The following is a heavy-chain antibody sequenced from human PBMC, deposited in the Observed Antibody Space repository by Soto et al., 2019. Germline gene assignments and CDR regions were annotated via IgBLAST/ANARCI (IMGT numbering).Heavy chain of an antibody. CDR3: ARDKLRRGVITSYYGMDV. V-gene: IGHV1-3*05. CDR1: GYSFTGNA. CDR2: INTGNGDT. J-gene: IGHJ6*02. D-gene: IGHD3-10*01. Sequence: QVQLVQSGAEEKKPGASVKVSCKASGYSFTGNAMHWVRQAPGESLEWMGWINTGNGDTKYSQRFQDRVTITRDTSATTAYMELRRLRFEDTAVYYFARDKLRRGVITSYYGMDVWGQGTTVTVSS.